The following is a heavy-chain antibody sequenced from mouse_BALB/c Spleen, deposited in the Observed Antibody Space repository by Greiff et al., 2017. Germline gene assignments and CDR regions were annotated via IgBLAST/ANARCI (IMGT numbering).Heavy chain of an antibody. J-gene: IGHJ3*01. Sequence: QVQLQQPGAELVMPGASVKMSCKASGYTFTDYWMHWVKQRPGQGLEWIGAIDTSDSYTSYNQKFKGKATLTVDESSSTAYMQLSSLTSEDSAVYYCARGYDGPHGFAYWGQGTLVTVSA. CDR1: GYTFTDYW. CDR3: ARGYDGPHGFAY. D-gene: IGHD2-3*01. CDR2: IDTSDSYT. V-gene: IGHV1-69*01.